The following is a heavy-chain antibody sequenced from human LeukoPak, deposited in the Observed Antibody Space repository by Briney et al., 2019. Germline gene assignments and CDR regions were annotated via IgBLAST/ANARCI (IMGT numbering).Heavy chain of an antibody. CDR1: GFTVSSNY. Sequence: GGSLRLSCAASGFTVSSNYMSWVRQAPGKGLEWVSVIYSGGSTYYADSVKGRFTISRDNSKNTLYLQMNSLRAEDTAVYYCARGVDTAMVNFDYWGQGTLVTVSS. CDR3: ARGVDTAMVNFDY. D-gene: IGHD5-18*01. J-gene: IGHJ4*02. CDR2: IYSGGST. V-gene: IGHV3-53*01.